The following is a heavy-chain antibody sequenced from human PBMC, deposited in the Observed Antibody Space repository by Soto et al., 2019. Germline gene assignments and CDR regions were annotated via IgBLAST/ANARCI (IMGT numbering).Heavy chain of an antibody. Sequence: GGSLKLSFAAPGVHFANFVMHWVPPGPWKGLEFVSGIWTDSSRRAYAGSVKGRFIIYRDNSKNTVYLHMNNLRQEDTAVYRCARDLRQGASGATVYGMEVWGQGTTVTVSS. J-gene: IGHJ6*02. CDR2: IWTDSSRR. CDR1: GVHFANFV. V-gene: IGHV3-9*01. D-gene: IGHD7-27*01. CDR3: ARDLRQGASGATVYGMEV.